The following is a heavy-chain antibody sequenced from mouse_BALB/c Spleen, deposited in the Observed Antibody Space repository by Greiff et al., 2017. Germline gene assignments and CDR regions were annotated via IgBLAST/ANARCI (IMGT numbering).Heavy chain of an antibody. V-gene: IGHV3-2*02. CDR2: ISYSGST. CDR3: AGYDGYDAWFAY. J-gene: IGHJ3*01. CDR1: GYSITSDYA. D-gene: IGHD2-3*01. Sequence: EVKLVESGPGLVKPSQSLSLTCTVTGYSITSDYAWNWIRQFPGNKLEWMGYISYSGSTSYNPSLKSRISITRDTSKNQFFLQLNSVTTEDTATYYCAGYDGYDAWFAYWGQGTLVTVSA.